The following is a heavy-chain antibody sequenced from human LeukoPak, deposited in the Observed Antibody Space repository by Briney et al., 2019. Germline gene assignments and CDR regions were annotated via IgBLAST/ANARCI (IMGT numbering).Heavy chain of an antibody. Sequence: SETLSLTCTVSGGSISSYYWSWIRQPPGKGLEWIGYIYYSGSTNYNPSLKSRVTISVDTSKNQFSLKLSSVTAADTAVYYCARAVAYGGNSYFQHWGQGTLVTVSS. D-gene: IGHD4-23*01. CDR2: IYYSGST. CDR1: GGSISSYY. V-gene: IGHV4-59*08. J-gene: IGHJ1*01. CDR3: ARAVAYGGNSYFQH.